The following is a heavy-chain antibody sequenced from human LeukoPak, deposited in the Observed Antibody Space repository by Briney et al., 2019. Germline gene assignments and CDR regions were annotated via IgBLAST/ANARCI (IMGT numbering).Heavy chain of an antibody. J-gene: IGHJ4*02. V-gene: IGHV1-18*01. Sequence: ASVKVSCKASGYTFNSYGISWVRQAPGQGLEWMGWISGYNGNTNHAQKLQGRVTITTDTSTSTAHMELRSLRSDDTAVYYCARAGGYYDSSGYYLDYWGQGTLVTVSS. CDR2: ISGYNGNT. D-gene: IGHD3-22*01. CDR3: ARAGGYYDSSGYYLDY. CDR1: GYTFNSYG.